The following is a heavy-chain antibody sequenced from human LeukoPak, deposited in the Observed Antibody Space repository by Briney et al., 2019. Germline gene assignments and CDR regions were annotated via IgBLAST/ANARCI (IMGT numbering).Heavy chain of an antibody. J-gene: IGHJ5*02. D-gene: IGHD6-13*01. CDR3: ARAYFSSWYMNWFDP. CDR1: GYSISSGYY. V-gene: IGHV4-38-2*02. Sequence: PSETLSLTCTVSGYSISSGYYWDWIRQPPGKGLEWIGSIYHSGSTYYNPSLKSRVTISVDTSKNQFSLKLSSVTAADTAVYYCARAYFSSWYMNWFDPWGQGTLVTVSS. CDR2: IYHSGST.